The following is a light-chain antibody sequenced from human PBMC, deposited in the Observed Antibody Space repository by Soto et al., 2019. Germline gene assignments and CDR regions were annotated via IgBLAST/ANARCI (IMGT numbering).Light chain of an antibody. V-gene: IGLV3-1*01. CDR1: KLGDKY. CDR2: QDS. J-gene: IGLJ1*01. Sequence: SYELTQPPSVSVSPGQTASITCSGDKLGDKYACWYQQKPGQSPVLVIYQDSKRPSGIPERFSGSNSGNTATLTISGTRAMDEADYYCQAWDSSTASYVFGTGTKLTVL. CDR3: QAWDSSTASYV.